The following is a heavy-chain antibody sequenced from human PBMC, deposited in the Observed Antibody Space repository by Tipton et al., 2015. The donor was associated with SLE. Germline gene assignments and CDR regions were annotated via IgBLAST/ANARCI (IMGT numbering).Heavy chain of an antibody. J-gene: IGHJ3*02. CDR3: AGDSGEIAFDI. V-gene: IGHV4-59*12. CDR1: GGSMSGYY. D-gene: IGHD3-10*01. CDR2: IYHTGST. Sequence: TLSLTCTVSGGSMSGYYWSWIRQHPGKGLEWIGYIYHTGSTYYNPSLKSRVTISVDTSKNQFSLKLSSVTAADTAVYYCAGDSGEIAFDIWGQGTMVTVSS.